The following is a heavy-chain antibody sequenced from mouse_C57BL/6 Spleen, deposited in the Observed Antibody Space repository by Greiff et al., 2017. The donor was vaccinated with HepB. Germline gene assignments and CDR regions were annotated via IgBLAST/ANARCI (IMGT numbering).Heavy chain of an antibody. D-gene: IGHD2-1*01. CDR3: ARGKLLYYFDY. V-gene: IGHV3-6*01. Sequence: ESGPGLVKPSQSLSLTCSVTGYSITSGYYWNWIRQFPGNKLEWMGYISYDGSNNYNPSLKNRISITRDTSKNQFFLKLNSVTTEDTATYYCARGKLLYYFDYWGQGTTLTVSS. J-gene: IGHJ2*01. CDR1: GYSITSGYY. CDR2: ISYDGSN.